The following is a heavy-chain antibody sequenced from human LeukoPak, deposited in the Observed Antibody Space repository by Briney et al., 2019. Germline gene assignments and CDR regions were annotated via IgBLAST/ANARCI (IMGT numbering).Heavy chain of an antibody. V-gene: IGHV5-51*01. CDR1: GYSFTSYW. Sequence: AESLQISSKGSGYSFTSYWIGWVRQLPGKGLEWMGIIFPGDSDTRYSPSFQGQVTISADKSIRTAYLQGSSLKASDTAMYYCARRDYDMLTGYAYYFDYWGQGTLVTVSS. D-gene: IGHD3-9*01. CDR3: ARRDYDMLTGYAYYFDY. CDR2: IFPGDSDT. J-gene: IGHJ4*02.